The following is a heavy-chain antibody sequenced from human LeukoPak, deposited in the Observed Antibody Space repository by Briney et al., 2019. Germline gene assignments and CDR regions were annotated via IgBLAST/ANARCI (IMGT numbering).Heavy chain of an antibody. J-gene: IGHJ4*02. D-gene: IGHD2-2*01. Sequence: PSETLSLTCTVSGGSISSGSYYWSWIRQPPGKGLEWIGYIYYSGGTNYNPSLKSRVTTSVDTSKNQFSLKLSSVTAADTAVYYCARMPQVVPVSYYFDYWGQGTLVTVSS. CDR3: ARMPQVVPVSYYFDY. CDR1: GGSISSGSYY. CDR2: IYYSGGT. V-gene: IGHV4-61*01.